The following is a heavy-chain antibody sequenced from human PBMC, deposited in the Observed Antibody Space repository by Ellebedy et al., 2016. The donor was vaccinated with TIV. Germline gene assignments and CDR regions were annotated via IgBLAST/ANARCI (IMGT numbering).Heavy chain of an antibody. Sequence: ASVKVSCXASGFTLSDYYMHWVRQAPGQGLEWMGWINPNSGGTNYAQKFQGRVTMTRDTSISTAYMELTSDDTAVYYCARGGSGYYAYWGQGTLVTVSS. J-gene: IGHJ4*02. CDR3: ARGGSGYYAY. D-gene: IGHD3-22*01. CDR1: GFTLSDYY. CDR2: INPNSGGT. V-gene: IGHV1-2*02.